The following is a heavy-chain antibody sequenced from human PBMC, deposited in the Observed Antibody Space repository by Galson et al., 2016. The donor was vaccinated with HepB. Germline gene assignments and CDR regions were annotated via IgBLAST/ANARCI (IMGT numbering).Heavy chain of an antibody. CDR3: ARGAPSGYRYYIAS. CDR1: AASVSSGNYY. J-gene: IGHJ4*02. V-gene: IGHV4-31*03. CDR2: IYYSGSP. Sequence: TLSLTCSASAASVSSGNYYWLWIRQHPGKGLEYIGYIYYSGSPYYNPSLKSRVTISLDTSKSQLSLNLSSVTAADTAVYYGARGAPSGYRYYIASWGQGILVTVSS. D-gene: IGHD3-22*01.